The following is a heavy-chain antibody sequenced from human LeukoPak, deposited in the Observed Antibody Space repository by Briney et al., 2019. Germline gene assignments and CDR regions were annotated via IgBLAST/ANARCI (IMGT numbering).Heavy chain of an antibody. CDR2: ISSSGSTI. V-gene: IGHV3-11*01. CDR1: GFTFSDYY. Sequence: GGSLRLSCAASGFTFSDYYMSWIRQAPGKGLEWVSYISSSGSTIYYADSVKGRFTISRDNAKSSLYLQMDSLRAEDTAVYYCARDWRGHSYGYLGPDYWGQGTLVTVSS. D-gene: IGHD5-18*01. J-gene: IGHJ4*02. CDR3: ARDWRGHSYGYLGPDY.